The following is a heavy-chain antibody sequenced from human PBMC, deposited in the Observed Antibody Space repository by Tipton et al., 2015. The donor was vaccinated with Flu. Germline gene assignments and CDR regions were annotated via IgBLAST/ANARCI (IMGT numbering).Heavy chain of an antibody. CDR1: GYSISSGYY. CDR3: ARTETGTTWERFDP. Sequence: TLSLTCAVSGYSISSGYYWGWIRQPPGKGLEWIGSIYHSGSTYYNPSLKSRVTISVDTSKNQFSLKLSSVTAADTAVYYCARTETGTTWERFDPWGQGTLVTVSS. J-gene: IGHJ5*02. CDR2: IYHSGST. D-gene: IGHD1-7*01. V-gene: IGHV4-38-2*01.